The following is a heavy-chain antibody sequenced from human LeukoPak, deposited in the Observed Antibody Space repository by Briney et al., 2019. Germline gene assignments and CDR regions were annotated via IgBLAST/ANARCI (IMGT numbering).Heavy chain of an antibody. D-gene: IGHD6-19*01. V-gene: IGHV4-61*05. CDR1: GGSISSSSYY. Sequence: PSETLSLTCTVSGGSISSSSYYWGWIRQPPGKGLEWIGYIYYSGSTNYNPSLKSRVTISVDTSKNQFSLKLSSVTAADTAVYYCARVGSSGWYGSDYWGQGTLVTVSS. CDR2: IYYSGST. CDR3: ARVGSSGWYGSDY. J-gene: IGHJ4*02.